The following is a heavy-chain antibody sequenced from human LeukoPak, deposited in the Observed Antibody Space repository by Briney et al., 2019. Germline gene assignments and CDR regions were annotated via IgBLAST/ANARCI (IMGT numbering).Heavy chain of an antibody. Sequence: PSETLSLTCAVYGGSFSGYYWSWIRQPPGKGLEWIGEINHSGSTNYNPSLKSRVTISVDTSKNQFSLKLSSVTAADTAVYYCSIAARGVGYWGQGTLVTVSS. D-gene: IGHD6-6*01. CDR2: INHSGST. CDR1: GGSFSGYY. V-gene: IGHV4-34*01. J-gene: IGHJ4*02. CDR3: SIAARGVGY.